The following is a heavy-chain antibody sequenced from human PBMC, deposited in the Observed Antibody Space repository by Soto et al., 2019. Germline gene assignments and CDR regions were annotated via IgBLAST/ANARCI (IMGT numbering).Heavy chain of an antibody. V-gene: IGHV4-34*01. CDR2: INHSGST. CDR1: GGSFSGYY. CDR3: ARESWDSSSWMKLDY. J-gene: IGHJ4*02. D-gene: IGHD6-13*01. Sequence: SETLSLTCAVYGGSFSGYYWSWIRQPPGKGLEWIGEINHSGSTNYNPSLKSRVTISVDTSKNQFSLKLSSVTAADTAVYYCARESWDSSSWMKLDYWGQGTLVTVSS.